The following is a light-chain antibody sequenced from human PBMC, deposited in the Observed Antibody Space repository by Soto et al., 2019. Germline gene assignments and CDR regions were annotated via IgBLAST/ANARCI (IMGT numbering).Light chain of an antibody. Sequence: IQMTHSPSSLSASVGDRLTITCRASQGISTYLNWYQQKPGKAPKLLIYAASSLQSGVPSRFSGSESETDFTLTISSLQPEDFANYSCQQSYKTTWTFGQGTKVDIK. CDR2: AAS. CDR3: QQSYKTTWT. V-gene: IGKV1-39*01. CDR1: QGISTY. J-gene: IGKJ1*01.